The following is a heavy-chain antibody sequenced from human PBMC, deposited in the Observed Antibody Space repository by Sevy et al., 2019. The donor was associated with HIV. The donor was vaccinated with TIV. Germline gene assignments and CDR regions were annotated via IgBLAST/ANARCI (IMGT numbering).Heavy chain of an antibody. J-gene: IGHJ4*02. V-gene: IGHV1-69*13. Sequence: ASMKVSCEASGGTFSNYGFHWVRQAPGQGLEWMGGIIPIFGTPNYAQQFQGRVTITADESTSTAYMKLSSLTSDYTAVYYCATSGTTGTTSHFDSWGQGTLVTVSS. D-gene: IGHD1-1*01. CDR1: GGTFSNYG. CDR2: IIPIFGTP. CDR3: ATSGTTGTTSHFDS.